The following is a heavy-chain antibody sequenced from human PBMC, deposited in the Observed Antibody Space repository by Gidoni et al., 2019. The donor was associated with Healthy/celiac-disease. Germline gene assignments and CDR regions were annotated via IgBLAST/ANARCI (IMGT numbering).Heavy chain of an antibody. Sequence: EVQLVESGGGLVQPGGSLRLSCAASGVTFSSDAMSWVRQAPGKGLEWVSAISGSGGSTYYADSVKGRFTISRDNSKNTLYLQMNSLRAEDTSVYYCAKCRRFTMVQEWGQGTLVTVSS. CDR2: ISGSGGST. D-gene: IGHD3-10*01. V-gene: IGHV3-23*04. CDR1: GVTFSSDA. J-gene: IGHJ4*02. CDR3: AKCRRFTMVQE.